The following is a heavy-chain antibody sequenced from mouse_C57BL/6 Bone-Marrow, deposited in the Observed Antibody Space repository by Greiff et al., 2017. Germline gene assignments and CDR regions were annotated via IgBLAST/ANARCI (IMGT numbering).Heavy chain of an antibody. CDR3: ASEDYYGSSLYYYAMDY. D-gene: IGHD1-1*01. CDR1: GYTFTSYW. V-gene: IGHV1-7*01. J-gene: IGHJ4*01. CDR2: INPSSGYT. Sequence: QVQLQQSGAELAKPGASVKLSCKASGYTFTSYWMHWVKQRPGQGLEWIGYINPSSGYTKYNQKFKDKATLTADKSSSTAYMQLSSLTYEASAVYYCASEDYYGSSLYYYAMDYWGQGTSVTVSS.